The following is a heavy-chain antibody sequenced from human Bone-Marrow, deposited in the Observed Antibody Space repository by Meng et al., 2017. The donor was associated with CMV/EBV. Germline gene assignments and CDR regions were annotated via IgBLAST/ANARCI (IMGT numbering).Heavy chain of an antibody. J-gene: IGHJ5*01. CDR1: GFSFSNYA. CDR3: AKVSQFYDSGAYFDF. Sequence: GESLKISCAASGFSFSNYAMTWVRQAPGKGLEWVSSVKGSGGSANYADSVKGRFTMSRDNTKNTLYLQMNSLRAEDTAVYYCAKVSQFYDSGAYFDFWGRGTLVTVSS. CDR2: VKGSGGSA. V-gene: IGHV3-23*01. D-gene: IGHD3-22*01.